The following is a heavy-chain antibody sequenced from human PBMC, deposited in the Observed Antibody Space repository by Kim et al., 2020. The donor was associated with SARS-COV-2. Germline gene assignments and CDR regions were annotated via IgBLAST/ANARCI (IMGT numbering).Heavy chain of an antibody. V-gene: IGHV3-48*01. CDR3: ARDLGGGSCY. CDR2: ISSSSTI. D-gene: IGHD2-15*01. CDR1: GFTFSSYS. J-gene: IGHJ4*02. Sequence: GGSLRLSCAASGFTFSSYSMNWVRQAPGKGLEWVSYISSSSTIYYADSVKGRFTISRDNAKNSLYLQMNSLRAEDTAVYYCARDLGGGSCYWGQGTLVTV.